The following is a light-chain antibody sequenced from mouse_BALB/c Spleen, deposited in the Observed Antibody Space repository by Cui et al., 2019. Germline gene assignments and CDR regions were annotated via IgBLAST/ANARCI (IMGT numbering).Light chain of an antibody. CDR1: SSVSY. CDR3: QQWSSNPRT. CDR2: LTS. Sequence: QIVLTQFPALMHASPGEKVTMTCSASSSVSYMYWYQQKPRSSPKPWIYLTSNLASGVPARFSGSGSGTSYSLTISSMEAEDAATYYCQQWSSNPRTFGGGTKLEIK. J-gene: IGKJ1*01. V-gene: IGKV4-68*01.